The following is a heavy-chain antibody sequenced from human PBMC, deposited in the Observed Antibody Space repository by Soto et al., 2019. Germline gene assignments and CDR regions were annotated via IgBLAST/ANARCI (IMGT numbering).Heavy chain of an antibody. V-gene: IGHV3-23*01. CDR1: GFTFSSYA. CDR2: ISGSGGST. CDR3: AKDRLDLPGSWFDP. D-gene: IGHD6-25*01. Sequence: PGGSLRLSCAASGFTFSSYAMSWVRQAPGKGLEWVSAISGSGGSTYYAESVKGRFTISRDKSKNTLYLQMNSLRAEDKAVYYCAKDRLDLPGSWFDPWGQGTLVTVSA. J-gene: IGHJ5*02.